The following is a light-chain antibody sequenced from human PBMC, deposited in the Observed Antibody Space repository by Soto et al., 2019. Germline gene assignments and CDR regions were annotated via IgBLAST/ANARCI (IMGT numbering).Light chain of an antibody. Sequence: DIQMTQSPTSLSASVGDRVTITCRASQDIRNFVAWYQQKPGKAPKLLIYAASTLQSGVPSRFSGSGSGTDFTLTINGLQAEGVATYSCQKYSSVPVFGPGTKVEIK. V-gene: IGKV1-27*01. CDR1: QDIRNF. CDR3: QKYSSVPV. J-gene: IGKJ3*01. CDR2: AAS.